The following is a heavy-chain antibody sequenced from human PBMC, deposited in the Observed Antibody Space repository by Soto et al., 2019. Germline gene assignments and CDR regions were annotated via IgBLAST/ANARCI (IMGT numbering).Heavy chain of an antibody. CDR1: GYTFTSYD. J-gene: IGHJ5*02. Sequence: ASVKVSCKASGYTFTSYDINWVRRATGQGLEWMGWMNPNSGNTGYAQKFQGRVTMTRNTSISTAYMELSSLRSEDTAVYYCARAYSSSWYGFGWFDPWGQGTLVTVSS. CDR2: MNPNSGNT. D-gene: IGHD6-13*01. CDR3: ARAYSSSWYGFGWFDP. V-gene: IGHV1-8*01.